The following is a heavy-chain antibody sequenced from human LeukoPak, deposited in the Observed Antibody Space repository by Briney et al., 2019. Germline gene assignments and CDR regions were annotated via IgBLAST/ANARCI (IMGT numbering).Heavy chain of an antibody. D-gene: IGHD6-25*01. CDR3: ARRIAAEAFDI. V-gene: IGHV5-51*01. CDR1: EYSFTNYW. CDR2: IYPGDSET. J-gene: IGHJ3*02. Sequence: GESLKISCKGSEYSFTNYWIGWVRQMPGKGLEWMGIIYPGDSETRYSPSFQGQVTISADKAINTAYLHWSSLEASDTAMYYCARRIAAEAFDIWGQGTMVTVSA.